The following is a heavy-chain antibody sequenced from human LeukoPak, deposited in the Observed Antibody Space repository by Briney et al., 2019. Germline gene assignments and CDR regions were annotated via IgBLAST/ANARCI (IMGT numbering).Heavy chain of an antibody. CDR2: ISTTSTYI. CDR1: GFAFSGYN. D-gene: IGHD2-2*01. CDR3: ARAGTCSSTSCDGGIEY. Sequence: GGSLRLSCAASGFAFSGYNMKWVRQAPGKGLEWVSFISTTSTYIYYADSVKGRFTVSRDNSKNLLYLQMDSLRVEDTAVYYCARAGTCSSTSCDGGIEYWGQGTLVTVSS. J-gene: IGHJ4*02. V-gene: IGHV3-21*06.